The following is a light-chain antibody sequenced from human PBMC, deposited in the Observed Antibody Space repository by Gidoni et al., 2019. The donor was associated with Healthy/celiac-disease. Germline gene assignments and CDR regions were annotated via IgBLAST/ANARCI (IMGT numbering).Light chain of an antibody. CDR1: SSDVGGYND. J-gene: IGLJ2*01. CDR3: SSYTSSSTLEVV. V-gene: IGLV2-14*01. Sequence: QSPLTQPASVFGSPGQSITISCTGTSSDVGGYNDCSWYQQHPGKAPKLMIFEVRNRPSGVSNRFSCSKSGNTASLTISGLQAEDEADYYCSSYTSSSTLEVVFGGGTKLXVX. CDR2: EVR.